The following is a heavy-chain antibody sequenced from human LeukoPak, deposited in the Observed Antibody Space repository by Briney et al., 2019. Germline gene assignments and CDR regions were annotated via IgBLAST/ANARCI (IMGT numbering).Heavy chain of an antibody. V-gene: IGHV1-46*03. CDR1: GYTFTSYY. Sequence: ASVKVSCKASGYTFTSYYMHWVRQAPGQGLEWMGIINPSGGSTSYAQKFQGRVTMTRDTSTSTVYMELSSLRSEDTAVYYCARGSGSGWSKNPWVYFDYWGQGTLVTVSS. CDR2: INPSGGST. D-gene: IGHD6-19*01. CDR3: ARGSGSGWSKNPWVYFDY. J-gene: IGHJ4*02.